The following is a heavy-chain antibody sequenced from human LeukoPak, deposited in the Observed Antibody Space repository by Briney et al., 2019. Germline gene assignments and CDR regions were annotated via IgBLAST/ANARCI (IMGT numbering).Heavy chain of an antibody. CDR1: GFTFSSYG. Sequence: PGGSLRLSCAASGFTFSSYGMPWVRQAPGKGLEWVAVIWYDGSNKYYADSVKGRFTISRDNSKNTLYLQMNSLRAEDTAVYYCARDSLSGLGSATSDYWGQGTLVTVSS. CDR2: IWYDGSNK. CDR3: ARDSLSGLGSATSDY. J-gene: IGHJ4*02. D-gene: IGHD2-15*01. V-gene: IGHV3-30*19.